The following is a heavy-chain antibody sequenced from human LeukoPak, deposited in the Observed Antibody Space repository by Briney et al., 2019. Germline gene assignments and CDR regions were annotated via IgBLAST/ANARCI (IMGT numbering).Heavy chain of an antibody. V-gene: IGHV4-4*02. J-gene: IGHJ4*02. Sequence: PSETLSLTCAVSGGSISSSNWWSWVRQPPGKGLEWIGEINHSGSTNYNPSLKSRVTISVDTSKNQFSLKLSSVTAADTAVYYCARKKRSYCSGGSCYYFDYWGQGTLVTVSS. CDR3: ARKKRSYCSGGSCYYFDY. D-gene: IGHD2-15*01. CDR1: GGSISSSNW. CDR2: INHSGST.